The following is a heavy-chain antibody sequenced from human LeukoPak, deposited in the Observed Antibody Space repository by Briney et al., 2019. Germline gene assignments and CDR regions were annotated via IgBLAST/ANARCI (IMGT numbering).Heavy chain of an antibody. CDR1: GGSFSGYY. J-gene: IGHJ4*02. V-gene: IGHV4-59*01. CDR2: IYYSGST. Sequence: RTSETLSLTCAVYGGSFSGYYWSWIRQPPGKGLEWIGYIYYSGSTNYNPSLKGRVTISVDTSKNQFSLKLSSVTAADTAVYYCARAPPKLGYCSSTSCYAPFDYWGQGTLVTVSS. D-gene: IGHD2-2*01. CDR3: ARAPPKLGYCSSTSCYAPFDY.